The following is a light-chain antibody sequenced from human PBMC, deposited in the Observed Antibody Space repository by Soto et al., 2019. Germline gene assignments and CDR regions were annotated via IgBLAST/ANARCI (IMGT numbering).Light chain of an antibody. CDR1: QYMTRTY. CDR2: AAS. CDR3: HQYDKAPQT. Sequence: EIVLMQSPGTLSLSPGERATLSCRASQYMTRTYIAWYQQEPGQAPRLLIYAASNRATGIPDKFSGSGSGADYSLTISRLEPEDSAVYYCHQYDKAPQTFGQGTKVEIK. J-gene: IGKJ2*01. V-gene: IGKV3-20*01.